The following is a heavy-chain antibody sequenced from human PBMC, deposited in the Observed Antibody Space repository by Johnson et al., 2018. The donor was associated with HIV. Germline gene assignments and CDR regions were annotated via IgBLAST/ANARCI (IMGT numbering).Heavy chain of an antibody. CDR1: GFTFSRYA. CDR3: AREARGLWRLRLGELSFLPNLHAFDI. D-gene: IGHD3-16*02. CDR2: ISYDGSNK. J-gene: IGHJ3*02. V-gene: IGHV3-30-3*01. Sequence: QVPLVESGGGVVQPGRSLSLSCAASGFTFSRYAMHWVRQAPGKGLAWVAVISYDGSNKYYADSVKGRSPISRAHSKNTLYLQMNSLRAEDTSVYYCAREARGLWRLRLGELSFLPNLHAFDIWGQGTMVTVSS.